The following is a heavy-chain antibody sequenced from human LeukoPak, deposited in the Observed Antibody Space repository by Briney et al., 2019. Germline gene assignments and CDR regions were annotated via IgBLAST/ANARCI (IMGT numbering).Heavy chain of an antibody. CDR3: AGYSPQHYYFDY. J-gene: IGHJ4*02. V-gene: IGHV4-59*01. CDR1: GGSISSYY. Sequence: SETLSLTCTVSGGSISSYYWSWMRQPPGKGLEWIGYIYYSGSTNYNPSLKSRVTISVDTSKNLFSLKLSSLTAADTAVYYCAGYSPQHYYFDYWGPGTLVTVSS. CDR2: IYYSGST. D-gene: IGHD6-13*01.